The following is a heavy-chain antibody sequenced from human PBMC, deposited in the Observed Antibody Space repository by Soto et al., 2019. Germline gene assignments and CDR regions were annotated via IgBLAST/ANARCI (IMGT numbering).Heavy chain of an antibody. D-gene: IGHD3-10*01. Sequence: QVQLQQWGAGLLKPSETLSLTCAVYGGSFSAYCWSWIRQPPGKGLEWIGEVSQSGSSNYNPSLRSRVTVSVDTSKNQFSLRLSSVTAADTAVYYCARVYGSGSYYLGVYYYGMDVWGQGTTVTVSS. CDR3: ARVYGSGSYYLGVYYYGMDV. CDR1: GGSFSAYC. CDR2: VSQSGSS. J-gene: IGHJ6*02. V-gene: IGHV4-34*01.